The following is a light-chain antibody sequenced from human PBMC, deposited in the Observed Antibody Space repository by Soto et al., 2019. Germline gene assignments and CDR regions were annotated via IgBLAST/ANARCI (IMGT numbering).Light chain of an antibody. J-gene: IGKJ4*02. V-gene: IGKV3-20*01. CDR1: QSVSSSY. Sequence: EIVLTQSPGTLSLSPGERATLSCRASQSVSSSYLAWYQQKPGQAPRLLIYGASSRATGIPDRFSESGSGIDFTLTMSRLEPEDFAVYYCHQYDSSPLTCGGGTEVEIK. CDR3: HQYDSSPLT. CDR2: GAS.